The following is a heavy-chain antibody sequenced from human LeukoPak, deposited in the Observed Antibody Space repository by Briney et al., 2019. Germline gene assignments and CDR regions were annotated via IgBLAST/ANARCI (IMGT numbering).Heavy chain of an antibody. V-gene: IGHV3-30*19. CDR2: ISYDGSNK. CDR3: ARKYSGYDLGGFDY. Sequence: GGFLRLSCAASGFTFSSYGMHWVRQAPGKGLEWVAAISYDGSNKYYADSVKGRFTISRDNSKNTLYLQMNSLSAEDTAVYYCARKYSGYDLGGFDYWGQGTLVTVSS. J-gene: IGHJ4*02. CDR1: GFTFSSYG. D-gene: IGHD5-12*01.